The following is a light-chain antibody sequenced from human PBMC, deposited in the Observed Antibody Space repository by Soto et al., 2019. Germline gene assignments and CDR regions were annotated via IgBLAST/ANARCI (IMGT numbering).Light chain of an antibody. CDR2: GGS. CDR3: QQYDNSPLT. V-gene: IGKV3-20*01. CDR1: QSVSSTY. Sequence: EIVLTQSPGTLSLSPGERATLFCKASQSVSSTYLAWYQQRPGQAPRLLIFGGSSRATGIPDRFSGSGSGTDFTLTISRLEPEDFAVYYCQQYDNSPLTFGGGTKVEIK. J-gene: IGKJ4*01.